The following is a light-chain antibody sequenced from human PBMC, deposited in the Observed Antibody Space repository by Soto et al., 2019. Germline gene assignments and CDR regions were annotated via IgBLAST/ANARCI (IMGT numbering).Light chain of an antibody. V-gene: IGLV2-11*01. J-gene: IGLJ3*02. Sequence: QSALTQPRSVSGSPGQSVTISCTGTSSDVGGYNYVSWYQQHPGKAPKLMIYDVSKRPSGVPDRFSGSKSGNTASLTISGLQAEDEADYDCCSYAGSYTPGVFGGGTKLTVL. CDR3: CSYAGSYTPGV. CDR1: SSDVGGYNY. CDR2: DVS.